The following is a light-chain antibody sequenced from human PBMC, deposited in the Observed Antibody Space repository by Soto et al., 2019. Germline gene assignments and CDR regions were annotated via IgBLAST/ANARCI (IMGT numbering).Light chain of an antibody. J-gene: IGLJ1*01. Sequence: QSVLTQPASVSGSPGQSITSSCTGTSSDVGGYNYVSWYQQHPGKAPKFVIYDVSNRPSGVSTRFSGSKSGNTASLTISGLQAEDEADYYCNSYTTSNTRQIVFGTGTKATVL. CDR3: NSYTTSNTRQIV. CDR2: DVS. CDR1: SSDVGGYNY. V-gene: IGLV2-14*01.